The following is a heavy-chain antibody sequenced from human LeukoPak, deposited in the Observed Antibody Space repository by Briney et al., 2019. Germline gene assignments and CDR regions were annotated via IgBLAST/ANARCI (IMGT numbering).Heavy chain of an antibody. CDR1: GFTFDTYT. J-gene: IGHJ5*02. D-gene: IGHD4-17*01. V-gene: IGHV3-21*01. CDR2: ISSKSGYI. Sequence: PGGSLRLSCVASGFTFDTYTMNWVRQAPGKGLEWVSSISSKSGYIHYADSVKGRFIISRDNAKNSLSLQMNSLRAEDTAVYYCAKDDQHYGDYPGWFDPWGQGTLVTVSS. CDR3: AKDDQHYGDYPGWFDP.